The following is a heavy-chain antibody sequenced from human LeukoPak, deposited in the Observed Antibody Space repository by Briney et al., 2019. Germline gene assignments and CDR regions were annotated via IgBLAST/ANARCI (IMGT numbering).Heavy chain of an antibody. Sequence: ASVKASCKASGYTFTGYYMHWVRQAPGQGLEWMGWINPNSGGTNYAQKFQGRVTMTRDTSISTAYMELSRLRSDDTAVYYCARPPYNWNDGGAYYYYYMDVWGKGTTVTISS. CDR3: ARPPYNWNDGGAYYYYYMDV. D-gene: IGHD1-1*01. V-gene: IGHV1-2*02. J-gene: IGHJ6*03. CDR1: GYTFTGYY. CDR2: INPNSGGT.